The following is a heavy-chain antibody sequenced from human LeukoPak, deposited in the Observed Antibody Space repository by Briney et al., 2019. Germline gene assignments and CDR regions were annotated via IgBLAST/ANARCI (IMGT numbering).Heavy chain of an antibody. V-gene: IGHV3-21*01. CDR3: ARDHGGYQLPFGY. D-gene: IGHD5-12*01. J-gene: IGHJ4*02. CDR1: GFTFSSYS. Sequence: PGGSLRLSCAASGFTFSSYSMNWVRQAPGEGLEWVSSISSSSSYIYYADSVKGRFTISRDNAENSLYLQMNSLRAEDTAVYYCARDHGGYQLPFGYWGQGTLVTVSS. CDR2: ISSSSSYI.